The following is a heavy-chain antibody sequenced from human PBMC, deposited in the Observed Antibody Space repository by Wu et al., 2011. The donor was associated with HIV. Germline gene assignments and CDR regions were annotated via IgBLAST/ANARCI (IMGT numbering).Heavy chain of an antibody. CDR2: MVPMFGRQ. Sequence: QVQLVQSGAEVRKPGSSMKVSCKASGGTFRSSALSWVRQAPGQGLEWMGGMVPMFGRQDHAQKFRGRVKITVDKSQTTAYMELSSLRSDDTAVYYCARSGVSAEYYFYYMNDWGKGTTVTVPS. D-gene: IGHD2-2*01. CDR1: GGTFRSSA. V-gene: IGHV1-69*14. CDR3: ARSGVSAEYYFYYMND. J-gene: IGHJ6*03.